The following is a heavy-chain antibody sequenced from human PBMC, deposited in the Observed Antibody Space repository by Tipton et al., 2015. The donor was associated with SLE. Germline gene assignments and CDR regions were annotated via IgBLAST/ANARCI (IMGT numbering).Heavy chain of an antibody. D-gene: IGHD6-19*01. CDR3: ARDGSGWHAPGMDV. CDR1: GFTFSSYW. V-gene: IGHV3-74*01. Sequence: SLRLSCAASGFTFSSYWMHWVRQAPGKGLVWVSRINSDGSRTTYADSVKGRFTISRDNAKNTLYLQMNSLRAEDTAVYFCARDGSGWHAPGMDVWGQGTTVTVSS. J-gene: IGHJ6*02. CDR2: INSDGSRT.